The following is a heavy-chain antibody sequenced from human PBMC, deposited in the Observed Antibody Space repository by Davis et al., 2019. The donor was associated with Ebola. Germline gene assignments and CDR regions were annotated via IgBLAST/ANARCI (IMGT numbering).Heavy chain of an antibody. CDR3: ARAVHTTTVLNY. Sequence: ASVKVSCKASGYTFTGYYMHWVRQAPGQGLEWMGWINPNSGGTNYAQKYQGRVTMTRDTSIRTAYMELSRLRSDDTAVYYCARAVHTTTVLNYWGQGTLVTVSS. CDR1: GYTFTGYY. V-gene: IGHV1-2*02. J-gene: IGHJ4*02. CDR2: INPNSGGT. D-gene: IGHD1-1*01.